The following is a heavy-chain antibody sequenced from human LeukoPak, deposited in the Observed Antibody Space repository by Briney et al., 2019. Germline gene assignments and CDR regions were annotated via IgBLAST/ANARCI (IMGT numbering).Heavy chain of an antibody. CDR3: ARDLGPENWFDP. J-gene: IGHJ5*02. CDR1: RDTFTIYD. V-gene: IGHV1-8*01. CDR2: LNPNSGNT. Sequence: ASVKVSCKASRDTFTIYDVNWVRQATGQGLEWMGWLNPNSGNTGYVQKFQGRVTMTMNTSISTAYMELTSLTSEDTAVYYCARDLGPENWFDPWGQGTLVTVSS.